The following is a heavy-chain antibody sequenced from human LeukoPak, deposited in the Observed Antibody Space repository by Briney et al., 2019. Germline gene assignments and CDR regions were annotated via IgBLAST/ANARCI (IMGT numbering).Heavy chain of an antibody. V-gene: IGHV3-23*01. CDR1: GFTFSSYA. Sequence: TGGSLRLSCAASGFTFSSYAITWVRQAPGKGLEWVSGISGNGGTTYYADSVKGRFTISRDNSKNTLYLQMNSLRVEDTAIYYCAKGYSSGHYDYWGQGTLVTVSS. D-gene: IGHD6-19*01. CDR2: ISGNGGTT. J-gene: IGHJ4*02. CDR3: AKGYSSGHYDY.